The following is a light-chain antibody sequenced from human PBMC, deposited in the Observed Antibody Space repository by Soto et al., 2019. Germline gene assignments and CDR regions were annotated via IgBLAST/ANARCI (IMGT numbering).Light chain of an antibody. J-gene: IGKJ5*01. Sequence: VLTQSPGTLSLSPGERVTLSCRASQSIGSSYLAWYQQKPGQAPRLLIYGASSRATGIPDRFSGSGSGTDFTLTISRLEPEDFAVYYCQQYGTSVLITFGQGTRL. CDR1: QSIGSSY. V-gene: IGKV3-20*01. CDR3: QQYGTSVLIT. CDR2: GAS.